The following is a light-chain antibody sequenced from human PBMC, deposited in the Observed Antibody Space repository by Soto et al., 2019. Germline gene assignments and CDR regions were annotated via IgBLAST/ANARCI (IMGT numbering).Light chain of an antibody. Sequence: QSVLTQPPSASETPGQRVTIACSGSSSNIGSNYVYWYQQLPGTAPKLLIYRNNQRPSGVPDRFSGSRSGTSASLAISGLRSEDEADYYCAAWDDSLSGFDVFGTGTKLTVL. CDR1: SSNIGSNY. J-gene: IGLJ1*01. CDR2: RNN. CDR3: AAWDDSLSGFDV. V-gene: IGLV1-47*01.